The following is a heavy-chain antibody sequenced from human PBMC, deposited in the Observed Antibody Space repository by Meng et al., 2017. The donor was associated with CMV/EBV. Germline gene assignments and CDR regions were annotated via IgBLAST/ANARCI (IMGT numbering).Heavy chain of an antibody. D-gene: IGHD2-2*01. V-gene: IGHV4-4*02. CDR2: ISHSVST. Sequence: SETLSPTCAVPGGPTSSSNWWSWVRQPPGKGLEWIGEISHSVSTNYNPPLTSRVTISVDKSKNQFSLKLSSVTDTDTAVYYCARESRGYCSSTSCYWGDGMDVWGQGTTVTVSS. J-gene: IGHJ6*02. CDR3: ARESRGYCSSTSCYWGDGMDV. CDR1: GGPTSSSNW.